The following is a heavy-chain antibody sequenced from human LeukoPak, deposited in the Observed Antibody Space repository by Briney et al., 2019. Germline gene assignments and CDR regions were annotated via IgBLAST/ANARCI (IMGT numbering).Heavy chain of an antibody. CDR3: ARGDGGSYLGP. Sequence: GASVKVSCKASGYTFTSYGISWVRQAPGQGLEWMGWINAGNGNTKYSQKFQGRVTITRDTSASTAYMELSSLRSEDTAVYYCARGDGGSYLGPWGQETLVTVSS. V-gene: IGHV1-3*01. CDR2: INAGNGNT. D-gene: IGHD1-26*01. J-gene: IGHJ5*02. CDR1: GYTFTSYG.